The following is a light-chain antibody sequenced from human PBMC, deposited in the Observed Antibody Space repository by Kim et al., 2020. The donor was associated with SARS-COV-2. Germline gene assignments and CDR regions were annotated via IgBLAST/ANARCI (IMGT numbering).Light chain of an antibody. J-gene: IGKJ1*01. Sequence: VSPGETATLSCRASQSVSTYLAWLRQKPGQAPRLLIYGASTRASGIPDRISGSGSGTDFTLTISSLQSEDFAVYFCQQYNSWPRTFGQGTKVDIK. CDR2: GAS. CDR1: QSVSTY. V-gene: IGKV3-15*01. CDR3: QQYNSWPRT.